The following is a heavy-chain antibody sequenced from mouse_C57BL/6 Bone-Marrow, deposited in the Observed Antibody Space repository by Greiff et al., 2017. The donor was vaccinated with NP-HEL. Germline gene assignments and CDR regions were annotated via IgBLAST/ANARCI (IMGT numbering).Heavy chain of an antibody. V-gene: IGHV1-54*01. CDR1: GYAFTNYL. D-gene: IGHD1-1*01. Sequence: VKLMESGAELVRPGTSVKVSCKASGYAFTNYLIEWVKQRPGQGLEWIGVINPGSGGTNYNEKFKGKATLTADKSSSTAYMQLSSLTSEDSAVYFCARSAPTVVATDYAMDYWGQGTSVTVSS. CDR3: ARSAPTVVATDYAMDY. CDR2: INPGSGGT. J-gene: IGHJ4*01.